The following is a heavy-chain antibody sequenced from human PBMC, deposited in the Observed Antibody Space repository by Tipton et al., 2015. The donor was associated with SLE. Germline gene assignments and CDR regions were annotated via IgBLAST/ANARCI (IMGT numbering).Heavy chain of an antibody. D-gene: IGHD6-19*01. CDR2: INQDGTEK. Sequence: SLRLSCSGSGFTLSTYWMTWVRQAPGKGLEWVANINQDGTEKYYVDSVKGRFTISRDNAKNSLYLQMNSLRAEDTAVYYCAGGPAVAGENWFDPWGQGTLVTVSS. CDR3: AGGPAVAGENWFDP. V-gene: IGHV3-7*01. J-gene: IGHJ5*02. CDR1: GFTLSTYW.